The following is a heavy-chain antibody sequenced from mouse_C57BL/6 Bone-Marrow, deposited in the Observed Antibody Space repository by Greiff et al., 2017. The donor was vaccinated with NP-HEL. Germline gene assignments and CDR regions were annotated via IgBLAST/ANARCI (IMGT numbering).Heavy chain of an antibody. CDR2: IDPETGGT. CDR3: TRAYYYGRRFDY. V-gene: IGHV1-15*01. CDR1: GYTFTDYE. D-gene: IGHD1-1*01. J-gene: IGHJ2*01. Sequence: VQLQESGAELVRPGASVTLSCTASGYTFTDYEMHWVKQTPVHGLEWIGAIDPETGGTAYNQKFKGKAILTADKASSTAYMELRSLTSEDSAVYYCTRAYYYGRRFDYWGQGTTLTVSS.